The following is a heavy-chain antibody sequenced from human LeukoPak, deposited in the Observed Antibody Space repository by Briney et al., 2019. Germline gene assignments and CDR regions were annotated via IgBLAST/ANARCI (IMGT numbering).Heavy chain of an antibody. Sequence: ASVKLSCKASGYTFTSYGISWVRQAPGQGLEWMGWISAYNGNTNYAQKLQGRVTMTTDTSTSTAYMELRSLRSDDTAVYYCARLGYCSSTSCRGVYFDYWGQGTLVTVSS. CDR1: GYTFTSYG. CDR3: ARLGYCSSTSCRGVYFDY. CDR2: ISAYNGNT. V-gene: IGHV1-18*01. D-gene: IGHD2-2*01. J-gene: IGHJ4*02.